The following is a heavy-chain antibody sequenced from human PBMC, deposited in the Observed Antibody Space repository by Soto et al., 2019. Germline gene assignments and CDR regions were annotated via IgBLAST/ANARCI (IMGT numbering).Heavy chain of an antibody. V-gene: IGHV1-18*01. CDR2: ISAYNGNT. D-gene: IGHD6-13*01. CDR3: ARPVRRYSSSHAFDI. Sequence: ASVKVSCKASGYTFTSYGISWVRQAPGQGLEWKGWISAYNGNTNYAQKLQGRVTMTTDTSTSTAYMELRSLRSDDTAVYYCARPVRRYSSSHAFDIWGQGTMVTV. CDR1: GYTFTSYG. J-gene: IGHJ3*02.